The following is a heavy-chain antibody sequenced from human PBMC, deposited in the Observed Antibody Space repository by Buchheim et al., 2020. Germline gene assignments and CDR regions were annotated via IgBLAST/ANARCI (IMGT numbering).Heavy chain of an antibody. Sequence: QVQLVEYGGGVVQPGRSLRLVCAAAGFTFSDYDIHWVRQAPGKGLEWVALISYDATNKDYADYVKGRFTISRDNFKNTLYLQMNSLRTEDTAMYYSAKLSEGIDELYFLGQGTL. CDR1: GFTFSDYD. J-gene: IGHJ4*02. D-gene: IGHD1-7*01. CDR3: AKLSEGIDELYF. V-gene: IGHV3-30*18. CDR2: ISYDATNK.